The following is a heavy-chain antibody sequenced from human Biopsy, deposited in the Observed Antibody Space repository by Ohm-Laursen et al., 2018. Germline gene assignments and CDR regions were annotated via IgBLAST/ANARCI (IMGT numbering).Heavy chain of an antibody. Sequence: TLSLTWGVSGGSINSGGHFWGWVRPSPGKGLEWIGYIYDNGDTYYNPSLMSLVSISADTSKNQVSLRLNSVTAADTAVYYCTRVRTFGGVIGGYYFDSWGQGILVTVSS. CDR3: TRVRTFGGVIGGYYFDS. CDR1: GGSINSGGHF. CDR2: IYDNGDT. D-gene: IGHD3-16*02. V-gene: IGHV4-31*01. J-gene: IGHJ4*02.